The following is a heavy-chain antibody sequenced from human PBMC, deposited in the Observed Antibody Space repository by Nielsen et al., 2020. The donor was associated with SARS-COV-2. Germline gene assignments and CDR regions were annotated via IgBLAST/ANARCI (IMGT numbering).Heavy chain of an antibody. D-gene: IGHD3-3*01. V-gene: IGHV3-7*01. J-gene: IGHJ4*02. CDR1: GFSFRTSW. CDR2: IHPDGSMK. CDR3: AKDVWSGAHQLGPDY. Sequence: GESLKISCAASGFSFRTSWINWVRQGPGKRLEWVANIHPDGSMKRHVDSVMGRFTISRDNSKNTVYLQMNSLRAEDTAVYHCAKDVWSGAHQLGPDYWGQGTLVTVSS.